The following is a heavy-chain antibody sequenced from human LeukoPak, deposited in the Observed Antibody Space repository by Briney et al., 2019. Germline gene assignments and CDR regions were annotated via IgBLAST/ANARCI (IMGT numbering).Heavy chain of an antibody. CDR2: IYTSGST. Sequence: SETLSLTCTVSGGSISSYYWSWIRQPPGKGLEWIGYIYTSGSTNYNPSLKRQVTISVDTSKNQFSLKLSSVTAADTAVYYCASLTLQGDYDFWSGYYSRHQYYFDYWGQGTLVTVSS. J-gene: IGHJ4*02. CDR1: GGSISSYY. V-gene: IGHV4-4*09. D-gene: IGHD3-3*01. CDR3: ASLTLQGDYDFWSGYYSRHQYYFDY.